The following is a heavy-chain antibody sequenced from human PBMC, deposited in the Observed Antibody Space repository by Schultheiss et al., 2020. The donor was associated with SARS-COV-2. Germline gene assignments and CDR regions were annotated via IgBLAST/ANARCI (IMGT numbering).Heavy chain of an antibody. CDR2: VSHSGGT. CDR3: SRGRTSVIPSPVLGLGPHYFSYYMDV. Sequence: SQTLSLTCAVYGESFNGFSWTWIRQSPEKGLEWIGQVSHSGGTHYSPSLKRRVTISVDTSKSQFSLRLRSVTAADTAIYFCSRGRTSVIPSPVLGLGPHYFSYYMDVWGKGTTVTVSS. CDR1: GESFNGFS. J-gene: IGHJ6*03. D-gene: IGHD4-11*01. V-gene: IGHV4-34*01.